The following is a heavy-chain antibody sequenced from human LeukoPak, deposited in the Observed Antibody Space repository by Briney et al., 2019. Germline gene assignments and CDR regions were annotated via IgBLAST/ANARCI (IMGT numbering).Heavy chain of an antibody. CDR1: GFIFSNYW. Sequence: GGSLRLSCAASGFIFSNYWMSWVRQAPGKGLEWVANIKQDGGEKYYVDSVKGRFTISKDNAKNSLYLQMNNLRAEDTAVYYCARDRRYGGASQSFDYWGQGTLVTVSS. V-gene: IGHV3-7*01. CDR3: ARDRRYGGASQSFDY. CDR2: IKQDGGEK. J-gene: IGHJ4*02. D-gene: IGHD4-23*01.